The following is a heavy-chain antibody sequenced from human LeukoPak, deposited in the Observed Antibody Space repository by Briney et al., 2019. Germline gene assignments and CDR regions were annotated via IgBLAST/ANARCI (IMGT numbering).Heavy chain of an antibody. CDR2: ISSSDPGT. J-gene: IGHJ4*02. CDR1: GGSFSGYY. V-gene: IGHV3-23*01. Sequence: PSETLSLTCAVYGGSFSGYYWSWIRQPPGKGLEWVAAISSSDPGTYHAASVRGRFTISRDNSKNTLYLQMNSLKTEDAAVYYCAKAPVTSCRSVFCYPFDSWGQGTLVTVSS. D-gene: IGHD2-15*01. CDR3: AKAPVTSCRSVFCYPFDS.